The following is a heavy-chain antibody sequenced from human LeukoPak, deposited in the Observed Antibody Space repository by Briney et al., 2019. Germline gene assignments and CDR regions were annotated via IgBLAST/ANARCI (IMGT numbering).Heavy chain of an antibody. CDR1: GGSFSGYY. J-gene: IGHJ6*03. CDR3: ARVMNPPLSYIQLWLPPYYYYMDV. Sequence: SETLSLTCAVYGGSFSGYYWSWIRQPPGKGLEWIGEINHSGSTNYNPSLKSRVTISVDTSKNQFSLKLSSVTAADTAVYYCARVMNPPLSYIQLWLPPYYYYMDVWGKGTTVTVSS. D-gene: IGHD5-18*01. CDR2: INHSGST. V-gene: IGHV4-34*01.